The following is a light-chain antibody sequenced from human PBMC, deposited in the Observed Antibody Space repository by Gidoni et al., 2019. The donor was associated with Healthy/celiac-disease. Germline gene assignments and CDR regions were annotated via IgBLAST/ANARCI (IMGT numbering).Light chain of an antibody. V-gene: IGKV1-39*01. CDR2: AAS. J-gene: IGKJ4*01. CDR3: QQSYSTPELT. Sequence: DIQMTQSPSSLSASVGDRVTITCRESQSIRSYLNWYQQKPGKAPKLLIYAASSLQSGVPSRFSGSGSGTDFTLTISSLQPEDFATYYCQQSYSTPELTFGGGTKVEIK. CDR1: QSIRSY.